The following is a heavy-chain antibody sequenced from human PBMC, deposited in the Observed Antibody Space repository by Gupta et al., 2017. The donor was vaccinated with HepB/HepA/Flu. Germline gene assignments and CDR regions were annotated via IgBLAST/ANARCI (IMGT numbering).Heavy chain of an antibody. V-gene: IGHV4-39*01. Sequence: QLQLQESGPGLVKPSETLSLTCTVSGGPISSSSYYWGWIRQPPGRGLEWIGSIYYSGSTYYNPSLKSRVTISVDTSKNQFSLKLSSVTAADTAVYYCARHDGSYVNDYWGQGTLVTVSS. CDR3: ARHDGSYVNDY. CDR2: IYYSGST. D-gene: IGHD1-26*01. CDR1: GGPISSSSYY. J-gene: IGHJ4*02.